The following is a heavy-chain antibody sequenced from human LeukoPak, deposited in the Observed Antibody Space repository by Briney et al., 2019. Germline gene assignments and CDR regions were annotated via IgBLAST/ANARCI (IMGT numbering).Heavy chain of an antibody. Sequence: PSETLSLTCTVSGDSISTSNSYWGWIRQPPGKGLEWIGSIYYSGNTYYNASLKSRVTISVDTSKNQFSLKLSSVTAADTAVYYCARKGPLLLWFGAVPLNNPWFDPWGQGTLVTVSS. J-gene: IGHJ5*02. CDR3: ARKGPLLLWFGAVPLNNPWFDP. D-gene: IGHD3-10*01. V-gene: IGHV4-39*01. CDR1: GDSISTSNSY. CDR2: IYYSGNT.